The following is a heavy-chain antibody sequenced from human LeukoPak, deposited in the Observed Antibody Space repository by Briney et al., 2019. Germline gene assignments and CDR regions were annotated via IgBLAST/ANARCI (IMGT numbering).Heavy chain of an antibody. CDR2: IGTAGDT. J-gene: IGHJ4*02. Sequence: GGSLRLSCAASGLTVSSNYMAWVRQAPGKGLEWVSAIGTAGDTYYPGSVKGRFTISRENAKNSLYLQMNSLRAGDTAVYYCARGFRYSSSWNFDYWGQGTLVTVSS. V-gene: IGHV3-13*01. CDR1: GLTVSSNY. CDR3: ARGFRYSSSWNFDY. D-gene: IGHD6-13*01.